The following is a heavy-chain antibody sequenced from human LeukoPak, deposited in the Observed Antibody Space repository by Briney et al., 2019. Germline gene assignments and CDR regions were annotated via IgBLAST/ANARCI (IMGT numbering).Heavy chain of an antibody. CDR1: GGSFSGYY. CDR2: INHSGST. CDR3: ARRGYYGSGSYYMGYFDY. Sequence: PSETLSLTCAVYGGSFSGYYWSWIRQPPGKGLEWMGEINHSGSTNYNPSLKSRVTISVDTSKNQFSLKLSSVTAADTAVYYCARRGYYGSGSYYMGYFDYWGQGTLVTVSS. D-gene: IGHD3-10*01. J-gene: IGHJ4*02. V-gene: IGHV4-34*01.